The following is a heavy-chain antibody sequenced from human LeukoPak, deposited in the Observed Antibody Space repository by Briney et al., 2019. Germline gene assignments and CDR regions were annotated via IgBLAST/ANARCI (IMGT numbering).Heavy chain of an antibody. J-gene: IGHJ4*02. V-gene: IGHV4-59*11. CDR2: VYYSGTT. Sequence: KASETLSLTCTVSGGSITSHYWSWIRQPPGKGLEWIGYVYYSGTTNYNPSLKSRVTISVDTSKNQFSLKLTSVTAADTAVYYCARGRGRDGDNLTSWGQGTLVTVSS. D-gene: IGHD5-24*01. CDR1: GGSITSHY. CDR3: ARGRGRDGDNLTS.